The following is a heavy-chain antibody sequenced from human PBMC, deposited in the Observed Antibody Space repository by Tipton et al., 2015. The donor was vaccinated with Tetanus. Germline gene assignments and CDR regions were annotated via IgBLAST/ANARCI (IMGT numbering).Heavy chain of an antibody. J-gene: IGHJ5*02. V-gene: IGHV4-39*01. CDR3: ARIADNYFDP. CDR2: IYYNGNM. Sequence: TLSLTCTVSRGSINSGTFYWDWIRQPPGKGLEWIANIYYNGNMLENPSLKGRITLSLDKPKNLFSLNLTFVTAADTAVYYCARIADNYFDPWGQGILVTVSS. CDR1: RGSINSGTFY. D-gene: IGHD2-21*01.